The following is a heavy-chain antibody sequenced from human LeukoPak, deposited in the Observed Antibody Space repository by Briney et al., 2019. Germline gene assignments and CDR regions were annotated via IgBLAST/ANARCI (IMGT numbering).Heavy chain of an antibody. J-gene: IGHJ6*02. Sequence: GASVKVSCKASGYTFTSYGISWVRQAPGQGLEWMGWISAYNGNTNYAQKLQGRVTMTTDTSTSTAYMELRSLRSDDTAVYCCARLGRYGSGPYYYGMDVWGQGTTVTVSS. V-gene: IGHV1-18*01. CDR2: ISAYNGNT. CDR1: GYTFTSYG. CDR3: ARLGRYGSGPYYYGMDV. D-gene: IGHD3-10*01.